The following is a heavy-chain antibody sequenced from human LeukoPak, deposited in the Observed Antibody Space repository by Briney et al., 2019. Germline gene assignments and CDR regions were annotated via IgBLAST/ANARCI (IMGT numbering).Heavy chain of an antibody. D-gene: IGHD3-22*01. V-gene: IGHV3-21*01. CDR2: ISSSSSYI. CDR3: ARDYDTSGYYDY. J-gene: IGHJ4*02. CDR1: GFTFDDYG. Sequence: NPGGSLRLSCAASGFTFDDYGMSWVRQAPGKGLEWVSSISSSSSYIYYADSVKGRFTISRDNAKNSLYLQVDRLRAEDTAVYYCARDYDTSGYYDYWGQGTLVTVSS.